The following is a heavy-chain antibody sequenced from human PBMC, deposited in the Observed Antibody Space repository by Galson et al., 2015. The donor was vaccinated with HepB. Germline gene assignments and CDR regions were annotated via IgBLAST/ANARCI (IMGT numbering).Heavy chain of an antibody. CDR2: ISSSGSTI. CDR3: ARDQDSSSWGPSYYFDY. D-gene: IGHD6-13*01. J-gene: IGHJ4*02. CDR1: GFTFSDYY. V-gene: IGHV3-11*01. Sequence: SLRLSCAASGFTFSDYYMSWIRQAPGKGLEWVSYISSSGSTIYYADSVKGRFTISRDNAKNSLYLQMNSLRAEDTAVYYCARDQDSSSWGPSYYFDYWGQGTLVTVSS.